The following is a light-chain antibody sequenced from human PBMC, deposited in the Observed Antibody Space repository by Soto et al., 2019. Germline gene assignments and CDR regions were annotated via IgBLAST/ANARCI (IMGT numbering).Light chain of an antibody. Sequence: EIAMTQSPATLSVSPGERATLSCRASQSVDSKLAWYQQKPGQGPRLLIYGVSNRATGIPARFSGSGSGTEFTLTISSLQSEDFGVYYCQHYSTWLWTFGQGTKVEIK. V-gene: IGKV3-15*01. CDR1: QSVDSK. CDR3: QHYSTWLWT. CDR2: GVS. J-gene: IGKJ1*01.